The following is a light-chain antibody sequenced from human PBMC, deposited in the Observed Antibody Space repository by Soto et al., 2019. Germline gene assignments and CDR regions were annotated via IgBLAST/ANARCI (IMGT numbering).Light chain of an antibody. J-gene: IGKJ4*01. CDR3: QHYSDWPLT. CDR1: QGIGTT. Sequence: EIVMTQSPATLSVSPGEGATLYYRASQGIGTTLAWYQQKPGQTPRLLIYNAYIRATGVPARFSGSASGTEFTLTISSLQSEDFAVYYCQHYSDWPLTFGGGTRVENK. V-gene: IGKV3-15*01. CDR2: NAY.